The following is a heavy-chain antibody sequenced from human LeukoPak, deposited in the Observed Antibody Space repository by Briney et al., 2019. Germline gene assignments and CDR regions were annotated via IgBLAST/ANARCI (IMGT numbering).Heavy chain of an antibody. CDR3: AKDVWWSVS. CDR2: ISANGVDT. J-gene: IGHJ5*02. CDR1: GFTFSNHA. Sequence: GSQRLSCVASGFTFSNHAMTWVRQAPGKGLEWVSAISANGVDTFYAPSVKGRFTISRDNSKNTLYLQINSLRAEDTAIYYCAKDVWWSVSWGQGTLVTVSS. V-gene: IGHV3-23*01. D-gene: IGHD2-8*02.